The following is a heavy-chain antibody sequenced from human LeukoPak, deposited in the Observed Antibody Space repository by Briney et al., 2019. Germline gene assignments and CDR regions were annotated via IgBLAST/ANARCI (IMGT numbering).Heavy chain of an antibody. CDR1: GFTFTNYW. Sequence: PGGSLRLSCAASGFTFTNYWMSWVRQAPGKRLEWVANTKGDGSKSYYVDSVRGRFTISRDNAKNSLYLQMDTLRAEDTAVYYCASLSLGHYWGQGTLVTVSS. CDR2: TKGDGSKS. D-gene: IGHD6-6*01. J-gene: IGHJ4*02. V-gene: IGHV3-7*03. CDR3: ASLSLGHY.